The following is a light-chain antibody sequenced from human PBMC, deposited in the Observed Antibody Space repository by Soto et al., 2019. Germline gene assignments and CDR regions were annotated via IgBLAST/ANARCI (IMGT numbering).Light chain of an antibody. V-gene: IGKV3-15*01. Sequence: EPVMTQSPATLSVSPGERSTLSCRASQSVSSNLVWYQQKPGQTPRVLIYGASTRVTGIPARLSGSGSGTEFTLTISSIEPEDFAVYYCQQRSNSITFGQGTRLEIK. CDR2: GAS. CDR3: QQRSNSIT. J-gene: IGKJ5*01. CDR1: QSVSSN.